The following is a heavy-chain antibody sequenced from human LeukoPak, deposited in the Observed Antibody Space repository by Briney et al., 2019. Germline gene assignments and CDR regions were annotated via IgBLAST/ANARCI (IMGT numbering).Heavy chain of an antibody. D-gene: IGHD3-10*01. V-gene: IGHV3-48*03. CDR3: ARGRGGQLRYFDY. Sequence: QTGGSLRLSCAASRFTFSSYEMNWVRQAPGKGLEWVSYISSSGSTIYYADSVKGRFTISRDNAKNSLYLHMNSLRAEDTALYYCARGRGGQLRYFDYWGQGTLVTVSS. CDR2: ISSSGSTI. J-gene: IGHJ4*02. CDR1: RFTFSSYE.